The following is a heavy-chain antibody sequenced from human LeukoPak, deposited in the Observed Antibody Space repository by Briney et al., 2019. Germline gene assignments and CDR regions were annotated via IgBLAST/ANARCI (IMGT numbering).Heavy chain of an antibody. V-gene: IGHV4-59*01. CDR3: ARGIAAAGTYDY. CDR1: GGSISSYY. CDR2: IYYSGST. D-gene: IGHD6-13*01. J-gene: IGHJ4*02. Sequence: SETLSLTCTVSGGSISSYYWSWIRQPPGKGLEWIGYIYYSGSTNYKPSLKSRVTISVDTSKNQFSLKLSSVTAADTAVYYCARGIAAAGTYDYWGQGTLVTVSS.